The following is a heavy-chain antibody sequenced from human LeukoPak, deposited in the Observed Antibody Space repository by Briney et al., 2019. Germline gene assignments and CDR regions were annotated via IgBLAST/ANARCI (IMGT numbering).Heavy chain of an antibody. D-gene: IGHD3-22*01. Sequence: SETLSLTCTVSGDSISSSSYYWGWIRQPPGKGLEWIGNIYYSGSTYYNPSLRSRLTISLDTSKNQFSLTPSSVTAADTAVYYCARLQYYYDSNGYYSLYYFDYWGQGTVVTVSS. J-gene: IGHJ4*02. CDR2: IYYSGST. V-gene: IGHV4-39*01. CDR3: ARLQYYYDSNGYYSLYYFDY. CDR1: GDSISSSSYY.